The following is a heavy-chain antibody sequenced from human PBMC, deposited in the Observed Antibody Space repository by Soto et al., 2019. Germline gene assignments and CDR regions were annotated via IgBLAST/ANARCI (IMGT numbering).Heavy chain of an antibody. D-gene: IGHD2-21*02. CDR2: INPSSGAT. J-gene: IGHJ4*02. V-gene: IGHV1-2*02. Sequence: ASVKVSCKASGYNFVAYYMHWVRQAPGQGLEWMGWINPSSGATNFAERFQGRVTMTSDTSISTFYMEIKRLNSDDTAVYFCAKDRQYGDYGSKFDYWGQGTLVPVSS. CDR3: AKDRQYGDYGSKFDY. CDR1: GYNFVAYY.